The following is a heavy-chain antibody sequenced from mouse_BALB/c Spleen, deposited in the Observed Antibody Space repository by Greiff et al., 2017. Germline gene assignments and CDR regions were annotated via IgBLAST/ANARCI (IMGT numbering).Heavy chain of an antibody. V-gene: IGHV3-2*02. CDR1: GYSITSDYA. CDR2: ISYSGST. J-gene: IGHJ3*01. Sequence: EVKLMESGPGLVKPSQSLSLTCTVTGYSITSDYAWNWIRQFPGNKLEWMGYISYSGSTSYNPSLKSRISITRDTSKNQFFLQLNSVTTEDTATYYCARWDAYWGQGTLVTVSA. D-gene: IGHD4-1*01. CDR3: ARWDAY.